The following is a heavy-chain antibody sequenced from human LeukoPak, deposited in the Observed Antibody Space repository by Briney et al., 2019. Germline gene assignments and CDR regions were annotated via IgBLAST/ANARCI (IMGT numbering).Heavy chain of an antibody. D-gene: IGHD6-13*01. CDR1: GYSFTSYW. V-gene: IGHV5-51*01. Sequence: GESLKISCKGSGYSFTSYWIGWVRQLPGKGLEWTGIIYPGDSDTRYSPSFQGQVTISADKSISTAYLQWSSLKASDTAMYYCARRLAAARYNWFDPWGQGTLVTVSS. J-gene: IGHJ5*02. CDR2: IYPGDSDT. CDR3: ARRLAAARYNWFDP.